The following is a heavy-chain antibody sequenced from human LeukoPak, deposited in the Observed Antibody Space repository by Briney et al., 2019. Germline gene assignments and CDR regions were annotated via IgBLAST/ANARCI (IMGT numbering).Heavy chain of an antibody. CDR3: AKDRGYGIDV. CDR1: GFSFSGYV. CDR2: IRRDGSYK. Sequence: GGSLRLSCAASGFSFSGYVMYWVRQVPGKGLEGVAVIRRDGSYKDYADSVKGRFTISRDNHKYTVSLEMNSLRPEDTAVYYCAKDRGYGIDVWGKGTTVTVSS. V-gene: IGHV3-30*02. J-gene: IGHJ6*04.